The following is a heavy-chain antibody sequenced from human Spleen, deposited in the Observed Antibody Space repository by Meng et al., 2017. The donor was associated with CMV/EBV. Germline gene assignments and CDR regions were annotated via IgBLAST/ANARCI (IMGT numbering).Heavy chain of an antibody. CDR2: IRSKAYGGTT. D-gene: IGHD3-10*01. CDR3: ARDRGVNDYFDY. Sequence: GESLKISCAASGFTSGDYAMTWVRQAPGKGLEWVGFIRSKAYGGTTEYAASVKGRFTISRKNAKNSLYLQMNSLRAEDTAVYYCARDRGVNDYFDYWGQGTLVTVSS. J-gene: IGHJ4*02. V-gene: IGHV3-49*04. CDR1: GFTSGDYA.